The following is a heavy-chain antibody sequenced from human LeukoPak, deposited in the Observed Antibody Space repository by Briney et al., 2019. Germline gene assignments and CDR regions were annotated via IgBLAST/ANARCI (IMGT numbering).Heavy chain of an antibody. CDR2: INQDASVS. CDR1: GFTFSDYW. D-gene: IGHD3-16*01. Sequence: PGVSLRLSCAASGFTFSDYWMSWVRQAPGQGLEWVANINQDASVSHYIDSVKGRFTISRDNAKNSLFLQMNRLRAEDTALYYCARKVGDYWGQGTLVTVSS. CDR3: ARKVGDY. J-gene: IGHJ4*02. V-gene: IGHV3-7*01.